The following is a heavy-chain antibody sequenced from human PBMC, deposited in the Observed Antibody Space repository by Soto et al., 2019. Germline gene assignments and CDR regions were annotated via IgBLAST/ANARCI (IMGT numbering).Heavy chain of an antibody. V-gene: IGHV1-18*01. Sequence: ASVKVSCKTSGYTFTRNGISWVRQAPGQGLEWMGWISPKSGNIKYAQKFQGRVIMTTDTSTSTAYMELRSLRSDDTAVYYCASYCSSTSCHANHGMDVWGQGTMVTVSS. CDR2: ISPKSGNI. J-gene: IGHJ6*02. D-gene: IGHD2-2*01. CDR1: GYTFTRNG. CDR3: ASYCSSTSCHANHGMDV.